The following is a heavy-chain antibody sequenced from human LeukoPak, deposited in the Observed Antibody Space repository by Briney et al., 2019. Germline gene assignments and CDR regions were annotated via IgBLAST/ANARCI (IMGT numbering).Heavy chain of an antibody. J-gene: IGHJ6*03. CDR2: ISGIGDII. Sequence: GGSLMLSCEASGFSFSNYAMSWVRQAPGKGLEWVSTISGIGDIIHYADSVKGRFTVSRDNSKNTLYVQMNSLRAEDTAVYYCAKNGAISSYHYMDVWGKGTTVTVSS. CDR3: AKNGAISSYHYMDV. CDR1: GFSFSNYA. D-gene: IGHD2-8*01. V-gene: IGHV3-23*01.